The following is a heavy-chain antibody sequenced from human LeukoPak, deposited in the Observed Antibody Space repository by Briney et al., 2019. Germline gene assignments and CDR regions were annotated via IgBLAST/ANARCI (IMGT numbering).Heavy chain of an antibody. D-gene: IGHD6-19*01. CDR1: GGTFSSYA. Sequence: SVTVSCKASGGTFSSYAISWVRQAPGQGLEWMGGIIPIFGTANYTQKFQGRVTITADKSTSTAYMELSSLRSEDTAVYYCAREAVAGTTRQLDYWGQGTLVTASS. J-gene: IGHJ4*02. V-gene: IGHV1-69*06. CDR3: AREAVAGTTRQLDY. CDR2: IIPIFGTA.